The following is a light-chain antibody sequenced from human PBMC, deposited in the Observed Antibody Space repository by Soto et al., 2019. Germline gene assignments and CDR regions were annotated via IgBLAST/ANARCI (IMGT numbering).Light chain of an antibody. CDR3: LLSYSGAQAV. J-gene: IGLJ2*01. V-gene: IGLV7-46*01. Sequence: QAVVTQEPSLTVSPGGTGTLTCGSSTGAVTSGHYPYWFQQKPGQAPRTLISDTSNKHSWTPARFSGSLLGGKAALTLSGAQPEDEAEYYCLLSYSGAQAVFGGGTKLTVL. CDR2: DTS. CDR1: TGAVTSGHY.